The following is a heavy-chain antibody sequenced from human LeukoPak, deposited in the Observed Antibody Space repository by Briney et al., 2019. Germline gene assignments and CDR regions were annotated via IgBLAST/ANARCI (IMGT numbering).Heavy chain of an antibody. Sequence: GGSLRLSCAASGIIMSRYWMNWVRQAPGKGPEWVANMNQDGSDKNYVESVKGRFTISRDNGNNLLFLEMNSLRAEDTAVYYCAKDRGAQAVAGLFDYWGQGTLVTVSS. V-gene: IGHV3-7*03. CDR3: AKDRGAQAVAGLFDY. CDR2: MNQDGSDK. J-gene: IGHJ4*02. CDR1: GIIMSRYW. D-gene: IGHD6-19*01.